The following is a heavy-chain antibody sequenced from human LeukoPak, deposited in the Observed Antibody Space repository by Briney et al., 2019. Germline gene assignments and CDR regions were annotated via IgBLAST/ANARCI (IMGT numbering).Heavy chain of an antibody. J-gene: IGHJ5*02. CDR2: INPNSGGT. D-gene: IGHD3-10*01. Sequence: ASVKVSCKASGYTFTGYYMHWVRQAPGRGLEWMGWINPNSGGTNYAQKFQGWVTMTRDTSISTAYMELSRLRSDDTAVYYCARDRWFGELSFWFDPWGQGTLVTVSS. CDR1: GYTFTGYY. V-gene: IGHV1-2*04. CDR3: ARDRWFGELSFWFDP.